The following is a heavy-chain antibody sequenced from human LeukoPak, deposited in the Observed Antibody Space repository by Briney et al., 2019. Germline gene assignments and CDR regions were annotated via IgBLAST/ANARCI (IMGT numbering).Heavy chain of an antibody. V-gene: IGHV3-73*01. CDR3: TRHGASGDY. CDR2: IRSKANSYAT. J-gene: IGHJ4*02. Sequence: GGSLKLSRAASGFTFSGSAMHWVRQASGKGLEWVGRIRSKANSYATAYAASVKGRFTISRDDSKNTAYLQMNSLKTEDTAVYHCTRHGASGDYWGQGTLVTVSS. CDR1: GFTFSGSA. D-gene: IGHD3-16*01.